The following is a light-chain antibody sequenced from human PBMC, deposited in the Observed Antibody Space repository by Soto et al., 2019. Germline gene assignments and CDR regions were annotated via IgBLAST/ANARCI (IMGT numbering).Light chain of an antibody. CDR1: QSIRSY. V-gene: IGKV1-39*01. J-gene: IGKJ3*01. Sequence: DIQMTQSPSSLSASVGDRVTITCRASQSIRSYLNWYQQKPGKAPKLLIYAASSLQSGVPSRFSGSGPGTDFTLTISTLQPDDFATYYCQQSYSTPRTFGPGTKVDIK. CDR3: QQSYSTPRT. CDR2: AAS.